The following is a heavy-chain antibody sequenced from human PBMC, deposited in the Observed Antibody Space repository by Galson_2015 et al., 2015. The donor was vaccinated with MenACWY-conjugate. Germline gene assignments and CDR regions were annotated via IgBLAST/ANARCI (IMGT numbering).Heavy chain of an antibody. Sequence: SETLSLTCTVSGGSISSSSYYWGWIRQPPGKGLEWIGSIYYSGSTYYNPSLKSRVTISVDTSKNQFSLKLSSVTAADTAVYYCARAPSEVLGFGELHNWGQGTLVTVSS. CDR2: IYYSGST. CDR1: GGSISSSSYY. CDR3: ARAPSEVLGFGELHN. V-gene: IGHV4-39*07. D-gene: IGHD3-10*01. J-gene: IGHJ4*02.